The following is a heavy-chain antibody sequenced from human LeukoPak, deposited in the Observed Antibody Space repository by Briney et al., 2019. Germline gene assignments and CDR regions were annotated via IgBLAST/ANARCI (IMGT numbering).Heavy chain of an antibody. Sequence: PGRSLRLSCAASGFTFSSYAMHWVRQAPGKGLEWVAVISYDGSNKYYADSVKGRFTISRDNSKNTLYLQMNSLRAEDTAVYYCARDDIPARPVYWGQGTLVTVSS. D-gene: IGHD6-6*01. CDR3: ARDDIPARPVY. J-gene: IGHJ4*02. CDR1: GFTFSSYA. CDR2: ISYDGSNK. V-gene: IGHV3-30-3*01.